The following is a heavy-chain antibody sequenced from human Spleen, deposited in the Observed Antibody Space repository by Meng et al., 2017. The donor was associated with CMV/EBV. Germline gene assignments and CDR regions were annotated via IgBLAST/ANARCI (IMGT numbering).Heavy chain of an antibody. CDR3: ARSEFCATTSCSLGSFDP. CDR2: IYPGDSET. CDR1: GYSFTSHW. V-gene: IGHV5-51*06. J-gene: IGHJ5*02. D-gene: IGHD2-2*01. Sequence: KVSCKGSGYSFTSHWIGWVRQRPGKGLEWMGIIYPGDSETRYSPSFHGQVSISVDRSVSTAYLQWTSLKASDTAIYYCARSEFCATTSCSLGSFDPWGQGTRVTVSS.